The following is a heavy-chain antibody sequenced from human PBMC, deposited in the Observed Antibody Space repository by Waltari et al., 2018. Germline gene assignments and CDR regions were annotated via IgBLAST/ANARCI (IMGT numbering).Heavy chain of an antibody. CDR2: IYYSGST. CDR1: GGSISSSSYY. J-gene: IGHJ4*02. CDR3: ARDEEQLRYDY. D-gene: IGHD6-19*01. Sequence: QLQLQESGPGLVKPSETLSLTCTVSGGSISSSSYYWGWIRQPPGKGLEWIGSIYYSGSTYYNPSLKSRVTISVDTSKNQFSLKLSSVTAADTAVYNCARDEEQLRYDYWGQGTLVTVSS. V-gene: IGHV4-39*07.